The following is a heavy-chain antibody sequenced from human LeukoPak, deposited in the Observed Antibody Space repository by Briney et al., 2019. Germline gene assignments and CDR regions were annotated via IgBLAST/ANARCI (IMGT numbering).Heavy chain of an antibody. D-gene: IGHD2-15*01. J-gene: IGHJ5*02. CDR1: GYTFTSYD. V-gene: IGHV1-8*01. CDR3: ARGRTYCSGGSCYSSCFDP. Sequence: ASVKVSCKASGYTFTSYDINWVRQATGQGLEWMGWTNPNSGNTGYAQKFRGRVTMTRNTSISTAYMELSSLRSEDTAVYYCARGRTYCSGGSCYSSCFDPWGQGTLVTVSS. CDR2: TNPNSGNT.